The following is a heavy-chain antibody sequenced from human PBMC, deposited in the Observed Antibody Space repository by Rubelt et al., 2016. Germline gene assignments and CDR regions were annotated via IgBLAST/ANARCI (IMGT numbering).Heavy chain of an antibody. J-gene: IGHJ3*02. V-gene: IGHV1-24*01. Sequence: QVQLVQSGAVLKKPGASVKVSCKVSGDTLSVFSIPWVRQAPGKGLEWMGGFDGEDGETVYAQNFQGRLIMTEDTSTDTAYMELSRLTSADTAVYYCSTADSSSWYDATDTWGQGTMVTVSS. CDR2: FDGEDGET. CDR3: STADSSSWYDATDT. CDR1: GDTLSVFS. D-gene: IGHD6-13*01.